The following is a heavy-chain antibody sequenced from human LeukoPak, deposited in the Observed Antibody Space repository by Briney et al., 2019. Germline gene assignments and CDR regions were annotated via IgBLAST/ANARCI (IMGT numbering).Heavy chain of an antibody. V-gene: IGHV3-9*01. CDR1: GFIFDDYA. CDR3: AKDGGHSSVLYYFES. J-gene: IGHJ4*02. CDR2: ISWKSDSM. Sequence: KPGGSLRLSCEASGFIFDDYAMHWVRQAPGKGLEWVSGISWKSDSMRYADSVKGRFTVSRDNAKNSLYLEMNSLRPEDTAFYYCAKDGGHSSVLYYFESWGQGTLVTVSS. D-gene: IGHD6-19*01.